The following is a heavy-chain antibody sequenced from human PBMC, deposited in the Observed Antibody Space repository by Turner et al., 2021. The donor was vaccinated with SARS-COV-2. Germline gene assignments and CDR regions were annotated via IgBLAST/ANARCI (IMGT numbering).Heavy chain of an antibody. CDR3: AKRGHCSSIACLLES. V-gene: IGHV3-23*01. CDR2: ISGSGTTI. J-gene: IGHJ5*02. CDR1: GFTFSTYA. D-gene: IGHD2-2*01. Sequence: EVQLLESGGGLVQPGESLRLFCAASGFTFSTYAMSWVRQAPGKGLEGVSIISGSGTTIYDADSVKGRFTISRDNSKNTVYLQMNSLRAEDTALYYCAKRGHCSSIACLLESWGQGTLVTVSS.